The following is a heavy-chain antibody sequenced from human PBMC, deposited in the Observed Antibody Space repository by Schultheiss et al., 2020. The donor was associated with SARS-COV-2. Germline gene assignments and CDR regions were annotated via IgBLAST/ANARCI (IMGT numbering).Heavy chain of an antibody. D-gene: IGHD6-19*01. CDR2: ISYDGSNK. CDR3: ARTGSGWSNAFDI. Sequence: GESLKISCEASGFTFSSYAMHWVRQAPGKGLEWVAVISYDGSNKYYADSVKGRFTISRDNSKNTLYVQMNSLRIEDTAVYYCARTGSGWSNAFDIWGQGTMVTVSS. CDR1: GFTFSSYA. V-gene: IGHV3-30*04. J-gene: IGHJ3*02.